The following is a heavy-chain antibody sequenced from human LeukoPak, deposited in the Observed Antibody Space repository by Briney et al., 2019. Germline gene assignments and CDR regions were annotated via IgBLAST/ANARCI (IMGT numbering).Heavy chain of an antibody. CDR1: GGSISSYY. D-gene: IGHD3-9*01. CDR3: ARHSRRDVLRYFDWLVGAFDI. V-gene: IGHV4-59*08. CDR2: IYYSGST. J-gene: IGHJ3*02. Sequence: SETLSLTCTVSGGSISSYYWSWIRQPPGKGLEWIGYIYYSGSTNYNPPLKSRVTISVDTSKNQFSLKLSSVTAADTAVYYCARHSRRDVLRYFDWLVGAFDIWGQGTMVTVSS.